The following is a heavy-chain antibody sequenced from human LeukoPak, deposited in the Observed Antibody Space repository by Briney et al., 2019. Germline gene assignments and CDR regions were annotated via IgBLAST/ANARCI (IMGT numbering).Heavy chain of an antibody. J-gene: IGHJ4*02. Sequence: SETLSLTCTVSGGSISSGDYYWSWIRQPPGKGLEWIGHIYYSGSTYYNPSLKSRVTISVDTSKNQFSLKLSSVTAADTAVYYCARGIWFGELPAPFDYWGQGTLVTVSS. CDR2: IYYSGST. CDR1: GGSISSGDYY. D-gene: IGHD3-10*01. CDR3: ARGIWFGELPAPFDY. V-gene: IGHV4-30-4*01.